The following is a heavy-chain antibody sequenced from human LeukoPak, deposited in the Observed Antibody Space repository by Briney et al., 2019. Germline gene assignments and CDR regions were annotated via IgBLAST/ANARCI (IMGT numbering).Heavy chain of an antibody. D-gene: IGHD3-10*01. CDR2: IRSTANGYAT. CDR3: TGNYYGSGSYADFDY. Sequence: GGSLRLSCAASGFTFSGSALHWVCQASGKGLEWVGRIRSTANGYATAYAASVKGRFTISRDDSKNTAYLQMDSLKTEDTAVYYCTGNYYGSGSYADFDYWGQGTLVTVSS. CDR1: GFTFSGSA. J-gene: IGHJ4*02. V-gene: IGHV3-73*01.